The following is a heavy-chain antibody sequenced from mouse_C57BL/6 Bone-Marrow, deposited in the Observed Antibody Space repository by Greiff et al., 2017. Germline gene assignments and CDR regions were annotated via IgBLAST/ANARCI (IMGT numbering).Heavy chain of an antibody. V-gene: IGHV7-3*01. Sequence: EVKLVESGGGLVQPGGSLSLSCAASGFTFTDYYMSWVRQPPGKALEWLGFIRNKANGYTTEYSASVKGRFTISRDNSQSILYLQMNALRAEDSATYFCASYIGGRNGRAWFAYWGQGTLVTVSA. D-gene: IGHD1-2*01. CDR3: ASYIGGRNGRAWFAY. J-gene: IGHJ3*01. CDR1: GFTFTDYY. CDR2: IRNKANGYTT.